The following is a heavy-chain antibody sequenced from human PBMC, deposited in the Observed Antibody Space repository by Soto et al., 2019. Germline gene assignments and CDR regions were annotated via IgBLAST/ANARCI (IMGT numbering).Heavy chain of an antibody. CDR1: GGSISSGDYY. CDR3: AREYSGYDSGFDY. CDR2: IYYSGST. V-gene: IGHV4-30-4*01. J-gene: IGHJ4*02. Sequence: PSETLSLTCTVSGGSISSGDYYWSWIRQPPGKGLEWIGYIYYSGSTYYNPSLKSRVTISVDTSKNQFSLKLSSVTAADTAVYYCAREYSGYDSGFDYWGQGTLVTVSS. D-gene: IGHD5-12*01.